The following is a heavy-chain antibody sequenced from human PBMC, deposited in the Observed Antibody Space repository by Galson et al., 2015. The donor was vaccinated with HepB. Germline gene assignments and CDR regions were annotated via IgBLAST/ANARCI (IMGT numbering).Heavy chain of an antibody. V-gene: IGHV1-8*01. J-gene: IGHJ3*02. CDR3: ARGAGYYGRGAFDI. Sequence: SCKASGYTFTSYDINWVRQATGQGLEWMGWMNPNSGNTGYAQKFQGRVTMARNTSISTAYMELSSLRSEDTAVYYCARGAGYYGRGAFDIWGQGTMVTVSS. D-gene: IGHD4-17*01. CDR2: MNPNSGNT. CDR1: GYTFTSYD.